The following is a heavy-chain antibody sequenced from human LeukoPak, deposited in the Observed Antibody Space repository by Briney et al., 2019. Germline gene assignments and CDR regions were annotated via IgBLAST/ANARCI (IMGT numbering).Heavy chain of an antibody. CDR3: ARREFTPAGPGNYHYYYLDV. CDR1: GYTFIDNY. D-gene: IGHD6-13*01. J-gene: IGHJ6*03. Sequence: ASVKVSCKASGYTFIDNYLRWVRQAPGQGLEWMGWINPNSGGTNFAQKFQGRVTMTRDTSISTAYMELDRLTSGDTAIYYCARREFTPAGPGNYHYYYLDVWGKGTMLIVSS. V-gene: IGHV1-2*02. CDR2: INPNSGGT.